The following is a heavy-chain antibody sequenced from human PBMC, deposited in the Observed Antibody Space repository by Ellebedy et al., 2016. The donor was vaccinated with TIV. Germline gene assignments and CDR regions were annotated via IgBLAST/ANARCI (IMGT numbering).Heavy chain of an antibody. D-gene: IGHD4/OR15-4a*01. CDR3: SRHTDYALDY. CDR2: IISGSSTI. J-gene: IGHJ4*02. CDR1: GFNLSTYS. V-gene: IGHV3-48*04. Sequence: PGGSLRLSCAASGFNLSTYSMNWVRQAPGKGLEWVSYIISGSSTIKYADSVKGRFTISRDNAKNSLYLQMNSLRAEDTAVYYCSRHTDYALDYWGQGALVTVSS.